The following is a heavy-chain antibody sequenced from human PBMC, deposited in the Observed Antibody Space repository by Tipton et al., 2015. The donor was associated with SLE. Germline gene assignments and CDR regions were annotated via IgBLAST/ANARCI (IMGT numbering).Heavy chain of an antibody. V-gene: IGHV4-34*01. CDR1: GGSFSGYS. CDR3: ARDPAARRGMDV. D-gene: IGHD6-6*01. Sequence: GSLRLSCAVYGGSFSGYSWSWIRQPPGKGLEWIGEINHTGSTNYNPSLKSRVTISVDTSKNQFSLKRSSVTAADTAVYYCARDPAARRGMDVWGQGTTVTVSS. CDR2: INHTGST. J-gene: IGHJ6*02.